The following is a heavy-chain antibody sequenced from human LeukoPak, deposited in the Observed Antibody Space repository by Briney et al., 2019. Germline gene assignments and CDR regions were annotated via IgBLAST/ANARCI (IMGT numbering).Heavy chain of an antibody. CDR3: GKDYSSGWEIDY. CDR2: IRYDGNER. D-gene: IGHD6-19*01. CDR1: GFTFSNYG. V-gene: IGHV3-30*02. J-gene: IGHJ4*02. Sequence: PGGSLRLSCAASGFTFSNYGMHWVRQAPGKGLEWVAFIRYDGNERYYADSVKGRFTISRDNSKNTLYLQMNSLRAEDTAVYYCGKDYSSGWEIDYWGQGTLVTVSS.